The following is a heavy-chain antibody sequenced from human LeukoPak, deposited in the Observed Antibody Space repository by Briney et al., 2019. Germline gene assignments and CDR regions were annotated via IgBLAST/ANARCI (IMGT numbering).Heavy chain of an antibody. J-gene: IGHJ3*02. CDR2: IYYSGST. D-gene: IGHD2-2*01. CDR3: ARDSKYQLLLMI. Sequence: SQTLSLTCTVSGGSINSGSYYWSWIRQPPGKGLEWIGSIYYSGSTYYNPSLKSRVTISVDTSKNQFSLKLSSVTAADTAVYYCARDSKYQLLLMIWGQGTMVTVSS. V-gene: IGHV4-39*07. CDR1: GGSINSGSYY.